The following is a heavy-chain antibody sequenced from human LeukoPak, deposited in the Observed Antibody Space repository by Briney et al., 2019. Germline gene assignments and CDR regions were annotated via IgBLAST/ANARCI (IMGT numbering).Heavy chain of an antibody. CDR1: GGSISSYY. D-gene: IGHD5-18*01. J-gene: IGHJ6*03. CDR3: ARVGYSYGYDYYYYMDV. Sequence: SETLSLTCTVSGGSISSYYWSWIRQPPGKGLEWIGYIYYSGNTNYNPSLKSRVTISVDTSKNQFSLKLSSVTAADTAVYYCARVGYSYGYDYYYYMDVWGKGTTVTVSS. CDR2: IYYSGNT. V-gene: IGHV4-59*01.